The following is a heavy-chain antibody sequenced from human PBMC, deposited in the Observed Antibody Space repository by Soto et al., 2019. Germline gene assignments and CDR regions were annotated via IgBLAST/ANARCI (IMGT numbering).Heavy chain of an antibody. CDR3: ARGEEAFFYYGLDV. J-gene: IGHJ6*02. CDR2: IYDTGISGYTPST. Sequence: XATLSLTCTVCGGSITSSYWSWIRRPPGKGLEWIAYIYDTGISGYTPSTSYNPSLKSRVTMSVDTSKSQFSLKLTSVTAADTAVYYCARGEEAFFYYGLDVWGQGITVTGSS. V-gene: IGHV4-59*01. CDR1: GGSITSSY.